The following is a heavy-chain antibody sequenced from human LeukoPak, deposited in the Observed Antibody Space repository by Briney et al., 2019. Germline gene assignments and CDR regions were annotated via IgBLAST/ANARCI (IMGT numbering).Heavy chain of an antibody. CDR2: ISTYNGNT. Sequence: ASVKVSCKASGYTFTTYGISWVRQAPRQGLEWMGWISTYNGNTNYAQKLQGRVTMTTDTSTSTAYMELRSLRSDDTAVYYCARSLYYYGSVSYSRAYYFDYWGQGTLVTVSS. V-gene: IGHV1-18*01. CDR1: GYTFTTYG. CDR3: ARSLYYYGSVSYSRAYYFDY. J-gene: IGHJ4*02. D-gene: IGHD3-10*01.